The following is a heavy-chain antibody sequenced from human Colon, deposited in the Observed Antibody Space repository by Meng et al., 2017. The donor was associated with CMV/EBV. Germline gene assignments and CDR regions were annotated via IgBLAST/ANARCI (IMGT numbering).Heavy chain of an antibody. CDR2: IASHRSQI. V-gene: IGHV3-21*01. J-gene: IGHJ4*02. CDR1: GFTFASHT. CDR3: ARVEGSVTSPLDY. D-gene: IGHD4-17*01. Sequence: GGSLRLSCAASGFTFASHTMTWVRQAPGKGLEWVSSIASHRSQIYYADSVKGRFTTSRDDAQNSLHLQMNSLRAEDSAVYYCARVEGSVTSPLDYWGQGTLVTVSS.